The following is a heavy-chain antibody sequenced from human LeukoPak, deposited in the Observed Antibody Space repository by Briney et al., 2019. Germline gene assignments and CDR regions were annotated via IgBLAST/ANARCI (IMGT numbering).Heavy chain of an antibody. J-gene: IGHJ4*02. Sequence: GASVKVSCKASGYTFTGYYMHWVRQAPGQGLEWMGWINPNSGGTNYAQKFQGRVTMTRDTSISTAYMELSRLRSDDTAVYYCASCLSSDWYNSPSLDYWGQGTLVTVSS. D-gene: IGHD6-19*01. V-gene: IGHV1-2*02. CDR2: INPNSGGT. CDR3: ASCLSSDWYNSPSLDY. CDR1: GYTFTGYY.